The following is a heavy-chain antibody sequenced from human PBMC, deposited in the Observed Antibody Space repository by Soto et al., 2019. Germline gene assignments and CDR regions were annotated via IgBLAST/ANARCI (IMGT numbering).Heavy chain of an antibody. J-gene: IGHJ3*01. V-gene: IGHV4-31*03. D-gene: IGHD3-10*01. CDR2: IYYSGTT. CDR1: GGSINSVGYY. Sequence: QVQLQESGPGLVKPSETLSLTCTVSGGSINSVGYYWTWIRQHPGEALEWIGYIYYSGTTHHNPSLKSRATLSVDTSKNQFSLRLTSVTAADTTVYYCAREESQKRGGFVFDVWGQGTLVTVSS. CDR3: AREESQKRGGFVFDV.